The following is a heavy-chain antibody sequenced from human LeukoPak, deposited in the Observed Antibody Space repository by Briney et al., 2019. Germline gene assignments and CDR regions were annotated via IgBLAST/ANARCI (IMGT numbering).Heavy chain of an antibody. CDR3: ARAPRGDYYDSRGYFDY. CDR2: ISGSGGST. CDR1: GFTFSSYA. V-gene: IGHV3-23*01. J-gene: IGHJ4*02. D-gene: IGHD3-22*01. Sequence: PGGSLRLSCAASGFTFSSYAMSWVRQAPGKGLEWVSAISGSGGSTYYADSVKGRFTISRDNSKNTLYLQMNSLRAEDTAVYYCARAPRGDYYDSRGYFDYWGQGTLVTVSS.